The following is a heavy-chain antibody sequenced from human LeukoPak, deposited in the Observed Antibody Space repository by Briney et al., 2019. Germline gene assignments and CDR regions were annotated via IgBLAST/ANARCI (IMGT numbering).Heavy chain of an antibody. CDR3: ASNPEWEWEGFDY. V-gene: IGHV4-39*07. CDR1: GGSISSSSYY. Sequence: KPSETLSLTCTVSGGSISSSSYYWGWIRQPPGKGLEWIGSIYYSGSTYYNPSLKSRVTISVDTSKNQFSLKLSSVTAADTAVYYCASNPEWEWEGFDYWGQGTLVTVSS. CDR2: IYYSGST. D-gene: IGHD1-26*01. J-gene: IGHJ4*02.